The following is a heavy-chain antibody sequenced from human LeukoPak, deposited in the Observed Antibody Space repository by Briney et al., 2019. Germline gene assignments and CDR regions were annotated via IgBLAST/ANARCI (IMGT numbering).Heavy chain of an antibody. J-gene: IGHJ4*02. Sequence: PGRSLRLSCAASGFTFSSYAMHWVRQAPGKGLEWVAVISYDGSNKYYADSVKGRFTISRDNSKNTLYLQMNSLRAEDTAVYYCARGGTVDTAMAPGSLDYWGQGTLVTVSS. CDR3: ARGGTVDTAMAPGSLDY. CDR2: ISYDGSNK. V-gene: IGHV3-30-3*01. D-gene: IGHD5-18*01. CDR1: GFTFSSYA.